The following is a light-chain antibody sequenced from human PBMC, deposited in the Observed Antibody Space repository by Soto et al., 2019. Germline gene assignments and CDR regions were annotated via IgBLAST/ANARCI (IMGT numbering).Light chain of an antibody. CDR2: EVN. V-gene: IGLV2-23*02. Sequence: QSGLTQPASVSGSPGQSITISCTGTSSDVGTYNLVSWYQHHPGKAPKLMISEVNKRPSGVSNRFSGSKSGNTASLTISGLQAEDEADYYCCSYAGSTILVFGGGTKLTVL. J-gene: IGLJ2*01. CDR1: SSDVGTYNL. CDR3: CSYAGSTILV.